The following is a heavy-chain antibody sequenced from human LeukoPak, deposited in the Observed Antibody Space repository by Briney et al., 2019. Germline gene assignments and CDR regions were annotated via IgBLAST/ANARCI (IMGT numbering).Heavy chain of an antibody. J-gene: IGHJ6*03. Sequence: ASVKVSCKASGYTFTSYYMHWVRQAPGQGLEWMGIINPSGGSTSYAQKFQGRVTMTRDMSTSTVYMELSSLRSEDSAVYYCARDAVRNTAMVNYYYYYYMDVWGKGTTVTVSS. V-gene: IGHV1-46*01. CDR1: GYTFTSYY. D-gene: IGHD5-18*01. CDR2: INPSGGST. CDR3: ARDAVRNTAMVNYYYYYYMDV.